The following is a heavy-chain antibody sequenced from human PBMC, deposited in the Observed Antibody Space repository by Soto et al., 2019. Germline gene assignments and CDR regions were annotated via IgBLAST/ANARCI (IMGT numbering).Heavy chain of an antibody. CDR3: ARGRGYVYGSNFYGLDV. D-gene: IGHD6-25*01. V-gene: IGHV4-34*01. CDR2: INHSGTT. CDR1: RGCFSGFY. Sequence: ETLSLTCVVYRGCFSGFYWRWVRQTPGVGLEWIGEINHSGTTNYNPSFQNRVTISVDKSTNNFSLKMTSVTAADAAVYYCARGRGYVYGSNFYGLDVWGQGTTVTVSS. J-gene: IGHJ6*02.